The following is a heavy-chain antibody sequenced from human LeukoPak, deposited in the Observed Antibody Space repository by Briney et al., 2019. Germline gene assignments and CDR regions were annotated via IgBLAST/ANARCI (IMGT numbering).Heavy chain of an antibody. CDR3: AGDYNFLTGLNV. Sequence: GAFQRPSCAASALTSSGSGIYWVRLASGKGLEWLLRIGGHGDSNATRYAAALKGKFTTNSVEPRNTALLKLNTMKTEDTAVYDCAGDYNFLTGLNVWGQGTLVTVSS. CDR1: ALTSSGSG. D-gene: IGHD3-9*01. CDR2: IGGHGDSNAT. J-gene: IGHJ4*02. V-gene: IGHV3-73*01.